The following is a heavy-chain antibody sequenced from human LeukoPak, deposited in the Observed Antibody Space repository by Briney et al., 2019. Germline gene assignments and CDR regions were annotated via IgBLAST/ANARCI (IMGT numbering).Heavy chain of an antibody. CDR1: GYTFTSYD. V-gene: IGHV1-8*01. Sequence: GASVKVSCKASGYTFTSYDINWVRQATGQGLAWMGWMNPNSGNTGYAQKFQGRVTMTRNTSISTAYMELSSLRSEDTAVYYCARNYYDILTGSSLYYYGMDVWGQGTTVTVSS. J-gene: IGHJ6*02. CDR2: MNPNSGNT. CDR3: ARNYYDILTGSSLYYYGMDV. D-gene: IGHD3-9*01.